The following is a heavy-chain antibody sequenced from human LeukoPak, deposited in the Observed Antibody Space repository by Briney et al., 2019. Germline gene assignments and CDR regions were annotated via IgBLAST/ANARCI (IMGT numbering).Heavy chain of an antibody. Sequence: GASVKVSCKASGYTFTSYYMHWVRQAPGQGLKWMGIINPSGGSTSYAQKFQGRVTMTRDTSTSTVYMELSSLRSEDTAVYYCARDSTFCSSTSCYPDYWGQGTLVTVSS. CDR3: ARDSTFCSSTSCYPDY. V-gene: IGHV1-46*03. J-gene: IGHJ4*02. CDR1: GYTFTSYY. D-gene: IGHD2-2*01. CDR2: INPSGGST.